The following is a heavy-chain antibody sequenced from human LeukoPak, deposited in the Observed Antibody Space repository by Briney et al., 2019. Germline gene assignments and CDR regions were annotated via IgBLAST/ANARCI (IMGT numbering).Heavy chain of an antibody. J-gene: IGHJ4*02. V-gene: IGHV3-30-3*01. CDR3: ASPFPSLTPFPFFDY. Sequence: QPGGSLRLSCAASGFTFSSYAMHWVRQAPGKGLEWVAVISYDGSNKYYADSVKGRFTISRDNSKNTLYLQMNSLRAEDTAVYYCASPFPSLTPFPFFDYWGQGTLVTVSS. CDR1: GFTFSSYA. CDR2: ISYDGSNK.